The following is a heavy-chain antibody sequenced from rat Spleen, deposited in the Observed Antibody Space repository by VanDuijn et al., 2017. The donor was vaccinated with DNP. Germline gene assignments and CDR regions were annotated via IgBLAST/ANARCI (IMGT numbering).Heavy chain of an antibody. V-gene: IGHV5-58*01. D-gene: IGHD4-3*01. CDR3: VRWNSGHFDY. CDR2: INPDGDTT. Sequence: EVQLVETGGALVQPGGSLKLSCVASGFTFSNSWMYWIRQAPGRGLEWLGSINPDGDTTYYPDSVKGRFTFSRDNAKSTLYLQMNSLRSEDMATYYCVRWNSGHFDYWGQGVMVTVSS. J-gene: IGHJ2*01. CDR1: GFTFSNSW.